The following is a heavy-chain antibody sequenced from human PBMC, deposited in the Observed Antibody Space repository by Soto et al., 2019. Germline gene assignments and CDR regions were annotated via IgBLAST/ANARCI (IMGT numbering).Heavy chain of an antibody. CDR1: GFTFSDYA. J-gene: IGHJ4*02. Sequence: PGGSLRLSCAASGFTFSDYAMHWVRQAPGKGLEWVAVVSHDGRNTHYADSVKGRFTISRDSSKNTVSLEMISLRAEDTAVYYCAKGGRQWLVTSDFNYWGQGALVTVS. CDR3: AKGGRQWLVTSDFNY. CDR2: VSHDGRNT. V-gene: IGHV3-30*18. D-gene: IGHD6-19*01.